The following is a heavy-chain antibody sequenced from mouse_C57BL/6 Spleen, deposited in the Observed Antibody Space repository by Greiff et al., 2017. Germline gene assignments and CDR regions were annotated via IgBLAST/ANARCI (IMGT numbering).Heavy chain of an antibody. D-gene: IGHD2-3*01. V-gene: IGHV1-80*01. CDR2: IYPGDGDT. Sequence: VQLVESGAELVKPGASVKISCKASGFAFSSYWMNWVKQRPGKGLEWIGQIYPGDGDTNYNGKFKGKATLTADKSSSTAYMQLSSLTSEDSAVYFCARGFYDGYSYYYAMDYWGQGTSVTVSS. CDR3: ARGFYDGYSYYYAMDY. CDR1: GFAFSSYW. J-gene: IGHJ4*01.